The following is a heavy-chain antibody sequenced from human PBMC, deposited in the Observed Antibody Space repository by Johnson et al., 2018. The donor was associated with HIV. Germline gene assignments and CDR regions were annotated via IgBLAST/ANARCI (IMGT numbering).Heavy chain of an antibody. J-gene: IGHJ3*02. CDR3: ANFGDDSRKDRPETHDAFDI. D-gene: IGHD3-22*01. V-gene: IGHV3-49*03. CDR2: IRSKAYGGTT. CDR1: GFTFGECA. Sequence: VQLVESGGGLVQPGRSLRLSCTASGFTFGECAMSWFRQAPGKGLEWVGFIRSKAYGGTTEYAASVKGRFTISRDNSKNTLYLQMNSLRAEDTAVYYCANFGDDSRKDRPETHDAFDIWGQGTMVTVSS.